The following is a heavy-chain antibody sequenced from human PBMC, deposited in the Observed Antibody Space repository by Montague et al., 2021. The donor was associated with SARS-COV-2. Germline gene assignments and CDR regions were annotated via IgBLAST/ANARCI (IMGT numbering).Heavy chain of an antibody. CDR1: GGSFSGYY. D-gene: IGHD6-6*01. Sequence: SETLSLTCAVYGGSFSGYYWSWIRQPPGKGLEWIGEINHSGSTNYNPSLKSRVTISVDTSKNQFSLKLSSVTAADTAVYYCARGRHIAARPSEGYFDLWGRGTLVTVSS. J-gene: IGHJ2*01. CDR3: ARGRHIAARPSEGYFDL. CDR2: INHSGST. V-gene: IGHV4-34*01.